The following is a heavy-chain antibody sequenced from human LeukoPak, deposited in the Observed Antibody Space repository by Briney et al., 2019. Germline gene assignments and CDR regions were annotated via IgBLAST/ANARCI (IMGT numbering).Heavy chain of an antibody. D-gene: IGHD4-23*01. J-gene: IGHJ4*02. CDR2: INWNGGST. CDR3: ARGYGGNKVDY. CDR1: GFTFSSYS. Sequence: GGSLRLSCAASGFTFSSYSMNWVRQAPGKGLEWVSGINWNGGSTGNADSVKGRSTISRDNAKNSLYLQMNSLRAEDTALYYCARGYGGNKVDYWGQGTLVTVSS. V-gene: IGHV3-20*04.